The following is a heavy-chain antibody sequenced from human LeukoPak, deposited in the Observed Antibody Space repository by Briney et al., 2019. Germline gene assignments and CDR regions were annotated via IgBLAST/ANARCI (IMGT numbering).Heavy chain of an antibody. J-gene: IGHJ4*02. CDR1: ELTFSSYA. CDR2: ISGSGGST. CDR3: AKGYSSAWYYFDC. Sequence: GGSLRLSCAASELTFSSYAMSWVRQAPGKGLEWVSAISGSGGSTNYAGSVKGRFTISRDNSENTLYLQLNSLRAEDTALYYCAKGYSSAWYYFDCWGQGTLVTVSS. D-gene: IGHD6-19*01. V-gene: IGHV3-23*01.